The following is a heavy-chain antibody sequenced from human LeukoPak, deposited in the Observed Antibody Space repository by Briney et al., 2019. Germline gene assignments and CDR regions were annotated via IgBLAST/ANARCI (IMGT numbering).Heavy chain of an antibody. V-gene: IGHV3-21*06. J-gene: IGHJ4*02. Sequence: GGSLRLSCAASGFAFSTYSMNWVRQPPGKGLEWVSSISSSSRHICDADYVNGRFNSSRDNAKNSLYLQMNSMRPEDTAVYYCARDEGVKRATITLHYWGQGTLVTVSS. CDR1: GFAFSTYS. CDR2: ISSSSRHI. D-gene: IGHD5-24*01. CDR3: ARDEGVKRATITLHY.